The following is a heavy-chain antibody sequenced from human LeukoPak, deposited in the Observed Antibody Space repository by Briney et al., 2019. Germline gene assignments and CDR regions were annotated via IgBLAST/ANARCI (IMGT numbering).Heavy chain of an antibody. V-gene: IGHV3-21*01. CDR1: GFTFSLFS. J-gene: IGHJ4*02. CDR2: ITSTSGYI. D-gene: IGHD4-17*01. Sequence: GGSLRLSSAASGFTFSLFSMNWVRQAPGKGLEWVSSITSTSGYIYYADSMKGRFTVSRDNAKNSLYLQMNSLKAEDTAVYYCARGSYGDFRNDYWGQGTLVTVSS. CDR3: ARGSYGDFRNDY.